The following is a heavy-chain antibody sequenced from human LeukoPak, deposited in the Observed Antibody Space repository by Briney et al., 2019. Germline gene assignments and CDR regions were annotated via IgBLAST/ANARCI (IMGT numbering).Heavy chain of an antibody. CDR1: GFTFSSSW. J-gene: IGHJ4*02. V-gene: IGHV3-7*01. CDR3: ARAHYYDSSGLDF. CDR2: IKQDGSEK. Sequence: GGSLRLSCAASGFTFSSSWMSWVRQAPGKGLEWVANIKQDGSEKYYVDSVKGRFTISRDNAKNSLYLQMNSLRAEDTAVYYCARAHYYDSSGLDFWGQGTLVTVSS. D-gene: IGHD3-22*01.